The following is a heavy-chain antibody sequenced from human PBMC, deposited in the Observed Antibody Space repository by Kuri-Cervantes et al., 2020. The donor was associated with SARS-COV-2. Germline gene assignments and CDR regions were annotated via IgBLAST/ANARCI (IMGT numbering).Heavy chain of an antibody. CDR2: IIPIFGTA. CDR1: GGTFSSYA. J-gene: IGHJ3*02. V-gene: IGHV1-69*13. Sequence: SVKVSCKASGGTFSSYAISWVRQAPGQGLEWMGGIIPIFGTANYAQKFQGRVTITADESTSTAYMELSSLRSEDTAVYYCARDTRGGLFQPDASDIWGQGTMVTVSS. CDR3: ARDTRGGLFQPDASDI. D-gene: IGHD3-22*01.